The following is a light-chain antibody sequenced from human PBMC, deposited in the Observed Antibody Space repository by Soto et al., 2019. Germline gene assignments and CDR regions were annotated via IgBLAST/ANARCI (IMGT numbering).Light chain of an antibody. CDR3: QQFESYPVT. Sequence: DIQMTQSPSTLSASVGDRVTITCRASQSISTSLAWYQQKPGKAPKLLIYKASTLETGVPSRISGSGSGTEFTLTISSLQPDDFATYYCQQFESYPVTFGQGTRLEIK. CDR2: KAS. CDR1: QSISTS. J-gene: IGKJ5*01. V-gene: IGKV1-5*03.